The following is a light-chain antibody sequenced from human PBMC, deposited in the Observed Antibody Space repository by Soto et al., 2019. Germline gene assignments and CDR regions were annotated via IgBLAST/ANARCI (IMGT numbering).Light chain of an antibody. Sequence: EIVLTQSPGTLSLSPGERATFSCRASQSVSSSYIAWYQQKRGQAPRRLIYGASIRATGIPDRFSGSGSGTDFTLTISRLEPEDYAVYYCQQYGHSLWTFGQGTKVEIK. CDR2: GAS. CDR1: QSVSSSY. CDR3: QQYGHSLWT. V-gene: IGKV3-20*01. J-gene: IGKJ1*01.